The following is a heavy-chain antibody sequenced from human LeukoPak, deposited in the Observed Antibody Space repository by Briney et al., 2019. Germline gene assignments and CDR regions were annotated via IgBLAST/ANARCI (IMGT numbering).Heavy chain of an antibody. J-gene: IGHJ6*04. D-gene: IGHD5-18*01. CDR3: ARDTAMVRGVEYYYGMDV. V-gene: IGHV3-11*06. CDR1: GFTLSDYY. Sequence: GGSLRLSCAASGFTLSDYYMSWIRQAPGKRLEWVSYISSSSSYTNYADSVKGRFTISRDNAKNSLYLQMNSLRAEDTAVYYCARDTAMVRGVEYYYGMDVWGKGTTVTVSS. CDR2: ISSSSSYT.